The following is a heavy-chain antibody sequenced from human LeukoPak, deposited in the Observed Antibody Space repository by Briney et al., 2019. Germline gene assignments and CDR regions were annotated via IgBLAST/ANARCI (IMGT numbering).Heavy chain of an antibody. D-gene: IGHD2-15*01. V-gene: IGHV3-9*01. J-gene: IGHJ6*02. CDR3: AKDRSGGSPYGMDV. CDR2: ISWNSDNI. Sequence: GGSLRLSCAAFGFTFDVYAMHWVRQAPGKGLEWVSGISWNSDNIGYADSVKGRFTISRDNAKNSLYLQMNSLRPEDTALYYCAKDRSGGSPYGMDVWGQGTTVTVSS. CDR1: GFTFDVYA.